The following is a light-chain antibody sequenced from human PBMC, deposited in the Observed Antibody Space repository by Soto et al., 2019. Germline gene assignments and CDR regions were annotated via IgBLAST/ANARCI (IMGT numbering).Light chain of an antibody. V-gene: IGKV1-39*01. J-gene: IGKJ5*01. CDR3: HQSYITPPIT. CDR2: AAS. Sequence: DVQMTHSPSSLSAVVGDRVTITCXASQSVSRYLNWYQHKPGKAPKLLINAASNLRSGVPSRFSGSGSGTDFTLTIDGLQPEDFAVYYCHQSYITPPITFGQGTRLEIK. CDR1: QSVSRY.